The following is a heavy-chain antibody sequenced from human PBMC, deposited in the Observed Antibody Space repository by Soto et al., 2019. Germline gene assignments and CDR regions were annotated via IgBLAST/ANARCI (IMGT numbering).Heavy chain of an antibody. J-gene: IGHJ3*02. CDR3: ARRGLVELELRLGAFDI. CDR1: GGTFSSYA. V-gene: IGHV1-69*01. CDR2: IIPSFGTA. Sequence: QVQLVQSGAEVKKPGSSVKVSCKASGGTFSSYAISWVRQAPGHGLEWMGGIIPSFGTANYAQKFQGRVTITADESTSTAYMELSSLRSEDTAVSYCARRGLVELELRLGAFDIWGQGTMVTVSS. D-gene: IGHD1-7*01.